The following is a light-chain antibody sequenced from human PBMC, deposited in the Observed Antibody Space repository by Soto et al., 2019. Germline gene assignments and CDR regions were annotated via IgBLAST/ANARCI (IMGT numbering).Light chain of an antibody. V-gene: IGLV2-11*01. CDR3: CLYAGSYRKV. J-gene: IGLJ1*01. CDR1: SSDVGGYNY. Sequence: QSVLTQPRSVSGSPGQSVTISCTGTSSDVGGYNYVSWYQQHPGKAPKLMIYDVSKRPSGVPDRFSGSKSGNTASLTISGLQAEDEADYYCCLYAGSYRKVFGTGTKLTVL. CDR2: DVS.